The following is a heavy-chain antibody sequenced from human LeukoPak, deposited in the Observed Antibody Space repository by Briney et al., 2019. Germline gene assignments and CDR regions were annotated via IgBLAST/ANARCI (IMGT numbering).Heavy chain of an antibody. CDR1: GYTFTSYY. J-gene: IGHJ4*02. CDR3: ARSWGVVVPPEPHFDY. V-gene: IGHV1-46*01. CDR2: INPSGGST. D-gene: IGHD2-2*01. Sequence: ASVNVSCKASGYTFTSYYMHWVRQAPGQGLEWMGIINPSGGSTSYAQKFQGRVTMTRDTSTSTVYMELSSLRSEDTAVHYCARSWGVVVPPEPHFDYWGQGTLVTVSS.